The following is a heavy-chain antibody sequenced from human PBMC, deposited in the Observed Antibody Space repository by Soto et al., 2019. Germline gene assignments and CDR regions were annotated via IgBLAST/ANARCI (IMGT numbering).Heavy chain of an antibody. CDR2: IYYSGST. D-gene: IGHD6-19*01. Sequence: PSETLSLTCTVSGGSISSSSYYWGWIRQPPGKGLEWIGSIYYSGSTYYNPSLKSRVTISVDTSKNQFSLKLSSVTAADTAVYYCASAYSSGWGTSLYGMDVWGQGTTVPVSS. V-gene: IGHV4-39*01. J-gene: IGHJ6*02. CDR3: ASAYSSGWGTSLYGMDV. CDR1: GGSISSSSYY.